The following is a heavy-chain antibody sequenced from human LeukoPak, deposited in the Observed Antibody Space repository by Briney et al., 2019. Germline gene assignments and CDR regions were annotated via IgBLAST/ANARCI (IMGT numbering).Heavy chain of an antibody. Sequence: PGGSLRLSCAASGFTFSSYAMSWVPQAPGKGLEWVSAISGSGGSTYYADSVKGRFTISRDNSKNTLYLQMNSLRAEDTAVYYCAKAFSPSRYCSGGSCLDAFDIWGQGTMVTVSS. D-gene: IGHD2-15*01. V-gene: IGHV3-23*01. CDR2: ISGSGGST. J-gene: IGHJ3*02. CDR1: GFTFSSYA. CDR3: AKAFSPSRYCSGGSCLDAFDI.